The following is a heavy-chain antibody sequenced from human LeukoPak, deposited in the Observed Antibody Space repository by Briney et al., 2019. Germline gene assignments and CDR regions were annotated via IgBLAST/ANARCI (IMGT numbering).Heavy chain of an antibody. Sequence: PGGSLRLSCAASGFTFSSYYMSWVRQAPGKGLEWVSGISGSGGSTYYADSVKGRFTISRDNSKNTLYLQMNSLRAEDTAVYYCAKPDYYDISLDYWGQGTLVTVSS. CDR1: GFTFSSYY. J-gene: IGHJ4*02. CDR2: ISGSGGST. CDR3: AKPDYYDISLDY. D-gene: IGHD3-22*01. V-gene: IGHV3-23*01.